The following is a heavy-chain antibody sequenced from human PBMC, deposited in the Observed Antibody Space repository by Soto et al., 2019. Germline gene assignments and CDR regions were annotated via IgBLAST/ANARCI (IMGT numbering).Heavy chain of an antibody. V-gene: IGHV3-74*01. CDR3: AFGAFYGFWSGYLDY. Sequence: GGSLRLSCAASGFTFSSYWMHWVRQAPGKGLMWVSRINSDGSSTSYADSVKGRFTISRDNAKNTLYLQMNSLRAEDTSLYFFAFGAFYGFWSGYLDYWGRGTLGTVSS. CDR1: GFTFSSYW. D-gene: IGHD3-3*01. CDR2: INSDGSST. J-gene: IGHJ4*02.